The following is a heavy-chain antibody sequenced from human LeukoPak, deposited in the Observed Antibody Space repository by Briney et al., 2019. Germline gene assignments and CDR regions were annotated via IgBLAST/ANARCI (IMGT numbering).Heavy chain of an antibody. CDR2: IRYDGNDK. D-gene: IGHD1/OR15-1a*01. J-gene: IGHJ4*02. CDR3: AKEGTASKPSDLDY. V-gene: IGHV3-30*02. CDR1: GFTFTDYG. Sequence: GESLRLSCAASGFTFTDYGMHWVRQAPGKGLEWVAFIRYDGNDKYYADSVKGRFTISRDNSKNTLSLQMNSLKPDDTAMYYCAKEGTASKPSDLDYWGQGTPVTVFS.